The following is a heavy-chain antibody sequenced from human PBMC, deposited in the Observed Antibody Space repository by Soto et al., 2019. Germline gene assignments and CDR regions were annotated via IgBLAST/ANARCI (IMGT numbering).Heavy chain of an antibody. J-gene: IGHJ2*01. Sequence: QVNLVESGGGVVQPGRSLRLSCAASEFTFSRYTMDWVRQAPDKGLEWVAVISYDSINEYYADSVRGRFSISRDNSKNTLYLQLNSLRTEDTAVDYCVRDFRGDFDLWGRGTRVSVSS. D-gene: IGHD3-3*01. V-gene: IGHV3-30-3*01. CDR3: VRDFRGDFDL. CDR2: ISYDSINE. CDR1: EFTFSRYT.